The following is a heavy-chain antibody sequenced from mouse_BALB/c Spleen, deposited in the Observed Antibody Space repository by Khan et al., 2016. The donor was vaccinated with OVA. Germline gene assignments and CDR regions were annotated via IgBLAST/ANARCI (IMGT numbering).Heavy chain of an antibody. Sequence: VQLQQSGPELVKPGASVKISCKASGYSFTGYFMNWVMQSHGKSLEWIGRINPHIGETFYNPKFKGKATLTVDESSSTAHMELRSLASEDSAGYYCARIYGSDFDYWGQGTTLTVSS. CDR3: ARIYGSDFDY. J-gene: IGHJ2*01. V-gene: IGHV1-20*02. CDR2: INPHIGET. D-gene: IGHD1-1*01. CDR1: GYSFTGYF.